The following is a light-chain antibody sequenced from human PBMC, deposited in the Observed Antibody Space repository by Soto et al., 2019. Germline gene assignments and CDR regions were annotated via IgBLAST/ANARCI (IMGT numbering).Light chain of an antibody. Sequence: VGTPSPFSLSSSPGDRATLSCSASQSVSTSNLAWYQQRPGQAPRLLIYGASRRATGIPDRFSGSGSGTDFTLTISRLEPEDLAVYYCQQYGLAPPYTVGPGTKVDI. CDR1: QSVSTSN. CDR2: GAS. CDR3: QQYGLAPPYT. J-gene: IGKJ3*01. V-gene: IGKV3-20*01.